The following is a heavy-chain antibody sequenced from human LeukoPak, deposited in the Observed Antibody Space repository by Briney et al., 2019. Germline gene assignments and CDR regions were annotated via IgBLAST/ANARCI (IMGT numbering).Heavy chain of an antibody. V-gene: IGHV1-2*02. D-gene: IGHD3-22*01. CDR3: ATLSTYYYDSSGYPIFDY. CDR1: GYTFTDYY. Sequence: ASVKVSCKASGYTFTDYYMHWVRQAPGQGLEWMGWINPNSGGTNYAQKFQGRVTITEDTSTDTAYMELSSLRSEDTAVYYCATLSTYYYDSSGYPIFDYWGQGTLVTVSS. J-gene: IGHJ4*02. CDR2: INPNSGGT.